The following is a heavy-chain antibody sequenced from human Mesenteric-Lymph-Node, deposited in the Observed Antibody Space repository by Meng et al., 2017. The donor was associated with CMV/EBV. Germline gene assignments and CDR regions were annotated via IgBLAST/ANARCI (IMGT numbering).Heavy chain of an antibody. CDR1: GYTFIDYY. CDR2: INPKTGGR. Sequence: QVQPVQSGAEVKKPGASVRVSCKASGYTFIDYYINWVRQAPGQGLEWMGRINPKTGGRSYAQNFQGRVTMTRDTSINTAYMEVNRLNPDDTAMYYCARDRDTDWYSPFDYWGPGTLVTVSS. CDR3: ARDRDTDWYSPFDY. J-gene: IGHJ4*02. V-gene: IGHV1-2*06. D-gene: IGHD3-9*01.